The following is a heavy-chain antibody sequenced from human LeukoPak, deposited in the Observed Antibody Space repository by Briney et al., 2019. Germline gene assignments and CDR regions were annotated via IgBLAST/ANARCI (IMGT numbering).Heavy chain of an antibody. D-gene: IGHD1-7*01. V-gene: IGHV3-11*05. J-gene: IGHJ2*01. CDR3: ARGHELLGWYLDV. CDR1: GFPFSDSD. CDR2: ISGSSTFT. Sequence: GGSLRLSCTASGFPFSDSDVSWIRQAPGKGLEWVSYISGSSTFTNFADSVRGRFTISRDNAKNSLYLQMNGLRAEDTAVYYCARGHELLGWYLDVGGRGTLVTVSS.